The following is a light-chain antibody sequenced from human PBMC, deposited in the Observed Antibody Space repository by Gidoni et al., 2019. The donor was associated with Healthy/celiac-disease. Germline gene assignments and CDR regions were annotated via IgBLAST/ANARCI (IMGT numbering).Light chain of an antibody. Sequence: EIVMTQSPATLSVSPGERATLSCRASQSVSSNLAWYQQKPGQAPRLLIYGASTRATGIPARFSGSGSGTEFTLTISSLQSEDFAFYYCQQYNNWPPKTFXXXTKLEIK. V-gene: IGKV3-15*01. CDR3: QQYNNWPPKT. CDR1: QSVSSN. CDR2: GAS. J-gene: IGKJ2*01.